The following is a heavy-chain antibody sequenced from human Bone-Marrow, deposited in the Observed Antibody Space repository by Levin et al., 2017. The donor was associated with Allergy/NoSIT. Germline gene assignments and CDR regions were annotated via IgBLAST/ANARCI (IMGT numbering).Heavy chain of an antibody. V-gene: IGHV3-73*01. CDR3: ARSPHYGMDV. CDR1: GFSFSDSS. CDR2: IRSRADNYAT. Sequence: GGSLRLSCAASGFSFSDSSIHWVRQASGKGLEWVGRIRSRADNYATAYAEAVKGRFTVSRDDSKKMAYLQMNSLKTEDTAVYYCARSPHYGMDVWGQGTTVTVSS. J-gene: IGHJ6*02.